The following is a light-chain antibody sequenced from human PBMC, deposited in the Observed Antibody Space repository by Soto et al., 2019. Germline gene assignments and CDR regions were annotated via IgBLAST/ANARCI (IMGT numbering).Light chain of an antibody. CDR1: TSNVGSNL. CDR2: NDY. Sequence: QSVLAQPPSASGTPGQRVTISCSGSTSNVGSNLASWYQQLPGSAPKLLIYNDYERPSGVPDRCSGSKSGTSASLGISGRRSEDEADYFCAVWDDSLSGVVFGGGTKLTVL. CDR3: AVWDDSLSGVV. J-gene: IGLJ2*01. V-gene: IGLV1-47*02.